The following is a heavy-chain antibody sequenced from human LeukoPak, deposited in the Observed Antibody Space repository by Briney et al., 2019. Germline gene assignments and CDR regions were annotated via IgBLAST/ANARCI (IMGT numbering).Heavy chain of an antibody. CDR3: ARRSLSYAFDY. Sequence: SSETLSLTCTVSGGSISSSSYYWGWIRQPPGKGLEWIGSIYYSGSTYYNPSLKSRVTISVDTSKNQFSLKLSSVTAADTAVYYCARRSLSYAFDYWGQGTLVTVSS. CDR1: GGSISSSSYY. CDR2: IYYSGST. D-gene: IGHD3-10*01. J-gene: IGHJ4*02. V-gene: IGHV4-39*01.